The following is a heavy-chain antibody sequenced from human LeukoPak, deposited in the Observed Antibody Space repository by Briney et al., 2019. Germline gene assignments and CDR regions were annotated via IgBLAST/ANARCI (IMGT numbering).Heavy chain of an antibody. Sequence: SQTLSLTCAVSGGSISSGGYSWSWIRQPPGKGLEWIGYIYHSGGTYYNPSLKSRVTISVDRSKNQFSLKLSSVTAADTAVYYCASVSSWSNYYYGMDVWGKGTTVTVSS. CDR3: ASVSSWSNYYYGMDV. CDR1: GGSISSGGYS. D-gene: IGHD6-13*01. V-gene: IGHV4-30-2*01. J-gene: IGHJ6*04. CDR2: IYHSGGT.